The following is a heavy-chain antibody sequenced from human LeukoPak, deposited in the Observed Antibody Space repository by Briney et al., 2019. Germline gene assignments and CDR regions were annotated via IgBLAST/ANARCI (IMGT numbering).Heavy chain of an antibody. V-gene: IGHV3-23*01. CDR2: ISGSGGST. Sequence: GGSLRLSCAASGFTFSSYAMSWVRQAPGKGLEWVSAISGSGGSTYYADSVKGRFAISRDNSKNTLYLQMNSLRAEDTALYYCAKEVPMTTISGMDVWGQGTTVTVSS. CDR1: GFTFSSYA. CDR3: AKEVPMTTISGMDV. J-gene: IGHJ6*02. D-gene: IGHD2-21*02.